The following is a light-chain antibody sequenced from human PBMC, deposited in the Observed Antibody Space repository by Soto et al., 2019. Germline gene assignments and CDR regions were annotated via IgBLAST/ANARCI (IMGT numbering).Light chain of an antibody. CDR2: GAS. Sequence: EIVLTQSPGTLSLSPGERATLSCRASQTVSSSHLAWYQQKPGQAPNLLIYGASSRATGIPDRFSGSGSGTDFTLTIRRLEPEDFAVYYCQHYGSSPRTFGGGTKVEIK. J-gene: IGKJ4*01. V-gene: IGKV3-20*01. CDR1: QTVSSSH. CDR3: QHYGSSPRT.